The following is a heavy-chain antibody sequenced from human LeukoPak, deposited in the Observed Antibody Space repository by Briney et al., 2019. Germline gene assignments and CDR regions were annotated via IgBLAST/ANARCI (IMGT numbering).Heavy chain of an antibody. V-gene: IGHV4-30-4*08. CDR3: AREPGYYYDSIGETDAFDI. CDR1: GGSISSGDYY. J-gene: IGHJ3*02. CDR2: IYYSGST. D-gene: IGHD3-22*01. Sequence: SETLSLTCTVSGGSISSGDYYWSWICQPPGKGLEWIGYIYYSGSTYYNPSLKSRVTISVDTSKNQFSLKLSSVTAADTAVYYCAREPGYYYDSIGETDAFDIWGQGTMVTVSS.